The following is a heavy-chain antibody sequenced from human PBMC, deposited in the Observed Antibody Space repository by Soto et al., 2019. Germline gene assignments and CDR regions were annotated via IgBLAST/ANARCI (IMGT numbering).Heavy chain of an antibody. J-gene: IGHJ3*01. CDR3: TPDGNFRGVVVAFHL. CDR1: GFSFTEAW. V-gene: IGHV3-15*07. CDR2: IKSKAGGGAI. D-gene: IGHD1-7*01. Sequence: EVQMVESGGGLVKPGGSLRLSCAVSGFSFTEAWMNWVRQAPGKGLEWVGRIKSKAGGGAIDYAAPVKGRFTISRDDSKVTLYLEINSLKTEDTAVYLCTPDGNFRGVVVAFHLWGQGTMLTVSS.